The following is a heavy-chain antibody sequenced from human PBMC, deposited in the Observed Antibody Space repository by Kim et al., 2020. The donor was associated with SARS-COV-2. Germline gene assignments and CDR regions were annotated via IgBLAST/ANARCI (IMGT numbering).Heavy chain of an antibody. Sequence: DSVKGRFTISRDNAKNSLYLQMNSLRAEDTAVYYCARVGGSGYYYAYFQHWGQGTLVTVSS. J-gene: IGHJ1*01. D-gene: IGHD3-22*01. CDR3: ARVGGSGYYYAYFQH. V-gene: IGHV3-21*01.